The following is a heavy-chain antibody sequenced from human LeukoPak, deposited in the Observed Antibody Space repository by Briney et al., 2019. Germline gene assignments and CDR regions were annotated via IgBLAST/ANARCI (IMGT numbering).Heavy chain of an antibody. CDR3: ARGRSIANYYYYYMDV. J-gene: IGHJ6*03. CDR1: GGSISSYY. D-gene: IGHD6-6*01. CDR2: IYTSGST. V-gene: IGHV4-4*07. Sequence: SETLSLTCTVSGGSISSYYWSWIRQPAGKGLEWIGRIYTSGSTNYNPSLKSRVTMSVDTSKNQFSLKLSSVTAADTAVYYCARGRSIANYYYYYMDVWGKGTTVTVSS.